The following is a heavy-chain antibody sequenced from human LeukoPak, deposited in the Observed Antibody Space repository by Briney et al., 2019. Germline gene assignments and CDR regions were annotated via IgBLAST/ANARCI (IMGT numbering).Heavy chain of an antibody. Sequence: ASVKVSCKASGYTLNKFGMSWVRQAPGQGLEWLGWINTYNGNTKLGEKFQGRVTMTTDTSTSIVYMELTSLRTDDTAVYFCARDTPQHLKRFDYWGQGTLITVPS. D-gene: IGHD6-13*01. CDR1: GYTLNKFG. CDR2: INTYNGNT. J-gene: IGHJ4*02. CDR3: ARDTPQHLKRFDY. V-gene: IGHV1-18*01.